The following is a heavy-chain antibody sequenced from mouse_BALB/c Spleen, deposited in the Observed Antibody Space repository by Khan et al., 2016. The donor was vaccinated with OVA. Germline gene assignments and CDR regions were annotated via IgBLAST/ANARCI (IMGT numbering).Heavy chain of an antibody. CDR2: ISSGGHYT. CDR3: ARLAYYYNSEGFAY. CDR1: GFTFSTYG. Sequence: VQLKQSGGDLVKPGGSLKLSCAASGFTFSTYGMSWVRQTPDKRLEWVATISSGGHYTYYPDSVKGRFTISRETAKNHLFLQMTCLKSEDTASYYCARLAYYYNSEGFAYWGQGTLVTVSA. V-gene: IGHV5-6*01. D-gene: IGHD1-1*01. J-gene: IGHJ3*01.